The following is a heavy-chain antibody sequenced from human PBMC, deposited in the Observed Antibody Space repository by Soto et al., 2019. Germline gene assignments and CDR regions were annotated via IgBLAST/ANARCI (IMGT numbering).Heavy chain of an antibody. CDR1: GFTFSSYG. CDR3: AMYYYDSSGYYEDNWFDP. V-gene: IGHV3-33*01. J-gene: IGHJ5*02. D-gene: IGHD3-22*01. CDR2: IWYDGSNK. Sequence: GGSLRLSCAASGFTFSSYGMHWVRQAPGKGLEWVAVIWYDGSNKYYADSVKGRFTISRDNSKNTLYLQMNSLRAEDTAVYYCAMYYYDSSGYYEDNWFDPWGQGTLVTVSS.